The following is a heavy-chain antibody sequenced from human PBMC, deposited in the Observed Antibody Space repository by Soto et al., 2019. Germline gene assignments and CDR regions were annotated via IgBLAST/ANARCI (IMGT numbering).Heavy chain of an antibody. CDR3: AKDTPKGKWPLGELSFGTA. Sequence: GGSLRLSCAASGFTFSSYAMSWVRQAPGKGLEWVSAMSATGGGTYYADSVKGRFSISRDNPKNTLYLQMNSLRAEDTAVYYCAKDTPKGKWPLGELSFGTAGGQGTLVTVSS. CDR1: GFTFSSYA. D-gene: IGHD3-16*02. CDR2: MSATGGGT. J-gene: IGHJ4*02. V-gene: IGHV3-23*01.